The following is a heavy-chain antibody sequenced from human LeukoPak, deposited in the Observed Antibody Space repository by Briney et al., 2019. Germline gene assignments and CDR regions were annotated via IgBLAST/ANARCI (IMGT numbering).Heavy chain of an antibody. CDR1: GFTFSSYG. CDR3: ARDMVWFGELSANSMDV. Sequence: GGSLSLSCAASGFTFSSYGMLWVRQAPGKGLEWVAVIWYDGSNKYYADSVKGRFTISRDNSKNTLYLQMNSLRAEDTAVYYCARDMVWFGELSANSMDVWGQGTTVTVSS. J-gene: IGHJ6*02. CDR2: IWYDGSNK. V-gene: IGHV3-33*01. D-gene: IGHD3-10*01.